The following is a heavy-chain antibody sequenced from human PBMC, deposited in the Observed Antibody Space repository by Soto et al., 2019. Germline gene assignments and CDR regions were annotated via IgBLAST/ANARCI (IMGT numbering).Heavy chain of an antibody. CDR2: IYPSDSTT. J-gene: IGHJ5*02. D-gene: IGHD4-17*01. CDR1: GYIFTNYW. CDR3: ARHGFYGDHSSNYFDP. Sequence: GESLKISCNGSGYIFTNYWIAWVRQMPGKGLEYMGIIYPSDSTTRYSPSFQGQVTISADKSISTAYLQWNSLKASDTAMYYCARHGFYGDHSSNYFDPWGQGTLVTVSS. V-gene: IGHV5-51*01.